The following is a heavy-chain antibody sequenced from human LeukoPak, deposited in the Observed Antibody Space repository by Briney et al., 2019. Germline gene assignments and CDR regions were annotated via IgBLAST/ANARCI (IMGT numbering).Heavy chain of an antibody. Sequence: ASVKVSCKASGYTFTSYVMHWVRQAPGQRLEWMGWINAGNGNTKYSQKFQGRVTITRDTSASTAYMELSSLRSEDTAVYYCARAHYGSGSWFDPWGQGTLVTVSS. J-gene: IGHJ5*02. CDR1: GYTFTSYV. V-gene: IGHV1-3*01. CDR3: ARAHYGSGSWFDP. CDR2: INAGNGNT. D-gene: IGHD3-10*01.